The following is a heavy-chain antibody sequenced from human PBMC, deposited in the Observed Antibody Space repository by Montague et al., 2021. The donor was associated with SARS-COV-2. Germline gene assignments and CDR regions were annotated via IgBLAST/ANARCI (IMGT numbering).Heavy chain of an antibody. Sequence: SLRLSCVASGFTVSSNYMSWVRQAPGKGLEWVSVIYSGGSTYYADSVKGRFTISRDNSKNTLYLQMNSLRAEDTAVYYCARDQRRYGSGSYYGPHCYYYGMDVWGQGTTVTVSS. V-gene: IGHV3-66*02. CDR3: ARDQRRYGSGSYYGPHCYYYGMDV. CDR2: IYSGGST. CDR1: GFTVSSNY. D-gene: IGHD3-10*01. J-gene: IGHJ6*02.